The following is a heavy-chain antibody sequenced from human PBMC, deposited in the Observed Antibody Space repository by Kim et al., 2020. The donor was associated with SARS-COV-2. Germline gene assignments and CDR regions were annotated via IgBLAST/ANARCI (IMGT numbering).Heavy chain of an antibody. J-gene: IGHJ4*02. D-gene: IGHD6-6*01. V-gene: IGHV3-9*01. Sequence: DYADAVKSRFTVSRDKSKYTVYLQMNSLRVEDTAVYYCTRDLVPGGADSWGQGTLVTVSS. CDR3: TRDLVPGGADS.